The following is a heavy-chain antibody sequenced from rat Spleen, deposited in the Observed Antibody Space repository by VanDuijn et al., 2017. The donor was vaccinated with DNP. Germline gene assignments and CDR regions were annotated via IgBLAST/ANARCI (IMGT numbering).Heavy chain of an antibody. CDR1: GFTFSDSY. CDR2: ISHEGSST. D-gene: IGHD1-7*01. J-gene: IGHJ2*01. V-gene: IGHV5-22*01. CDR3: ARWTRYFDS. Sequence: EVQLVESGGGLVQPGRSLKLSCAASGFTFSDSYMAWVRQTPKKGLEWVASISHEGSSTYYGGSVKGRFTISRDNAKSTLYLQMNSLRSEDTATYYCARWTRYFDSWGQGVLVTVSS.